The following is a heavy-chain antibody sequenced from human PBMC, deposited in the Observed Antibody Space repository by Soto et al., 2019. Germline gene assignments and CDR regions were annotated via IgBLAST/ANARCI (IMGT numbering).Heavy chain of an antibody. CDR1: GGTFSSYA. V-gene: IGHV1-69*06. Sequence: QVQLVQSGAEVKKPGSSVKFSCKASGGTFSSYASSWVRQAPGQGLEWMGGIIPIFGTANYAQKFQGRDTITADKSTSTAYMERSRLRSEDTAGYYCARNPIVGATSWEYYWGQGTLVTVSS. D-gene: IGHD1-26*01. CDR3: ARNPIVGATSWEYY. J-gene: IGHJ4*02. CDR2: IIPIFGTA.